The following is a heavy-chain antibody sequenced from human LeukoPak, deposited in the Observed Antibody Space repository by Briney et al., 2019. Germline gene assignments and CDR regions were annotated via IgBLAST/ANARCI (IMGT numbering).Heavy chain of an antibody. Sequence: LQGRVTMTRDTSTSTVYMELSSLRSEDTAVYYCAREPEVVAAIRFGYFQHWGQGTLVTVSS. J-gene: IGHJ1*01. D-gene: IGHD2-15*01. V-gene: IGHV1-46*01. CDR3: AREPEVVAAIRFGYFQH.